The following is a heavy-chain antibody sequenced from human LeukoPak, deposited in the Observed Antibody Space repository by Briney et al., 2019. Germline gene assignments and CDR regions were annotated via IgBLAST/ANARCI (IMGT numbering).Heavy chain of an antibody. CDR2: ISSSSSTI. CDR1: GFTFSSYS. D-gene: IGHD3-10*01. J-gene: IGHJ6*02. V-gene: IGHV3-48*01. Sequence: GGSLRLSCAASGFTFSSYSMNWVRQAPGKGQEWVSYISSSSSTIYYADSVKGRFTISRDNAKNSLYLQMNSLRAEDTAVYYCATNYYGSGRDVWGQGTTVTVSS. CDR3: ATNYYGSGRDV.